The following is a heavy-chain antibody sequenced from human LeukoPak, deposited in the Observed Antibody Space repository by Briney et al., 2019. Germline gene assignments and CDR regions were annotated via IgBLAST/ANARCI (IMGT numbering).Heavy chain of an antibody. CDR3: ARGDNSGYVYFDY. J-gene: IGHJ4*02. CDR1: GFTFSSYA. Sequence: GGSLRLSCAASGFTFSSYAMHWVRQAPGKGLEWVAVISYDGSNKYYADSVKGRFTISRDNSKNTLYLQMNSLRAEDTAVYYCARGDNSGYVYFDYWGQGTLVTVSS. D-gene: IGHD5-12*01. V-gene: IGHV3-30-3*01. CDR2: ISYDGSNK.